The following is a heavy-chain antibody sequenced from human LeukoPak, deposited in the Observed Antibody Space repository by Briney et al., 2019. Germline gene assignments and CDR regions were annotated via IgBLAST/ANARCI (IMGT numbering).Heavy chain of an antibody. CDR2: ISSTSSYI. D-gene: IGHD3-22*01. Sequence: GGSLKLSCAASGFTFSSNSMNWVRQAPGKGLEWVSSISSTSSYIYYADSVKGRFTVSRDNAKNSLFLQMNSLRAEDTAVYYCARDPGYFYDSSGYLYGMDVWGQGTTVTVSS. V-gene: IGHV3-21*01. CDR1: GFTFSSNS. CDR3: ARDPGYFYDSSGYLYGMDV. J-gene: IGHJ6*02.